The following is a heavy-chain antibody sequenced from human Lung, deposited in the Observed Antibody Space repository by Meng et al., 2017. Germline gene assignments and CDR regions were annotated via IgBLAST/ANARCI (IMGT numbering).Heavy chain of an antibody. Sequence: EVPLVESGGGLVKPGGPLRLSCAASGFTFSSYSMTWVRQAPGKGLEWVASISSSSTYADSVKGRFTISRDNAKNSLYLQMNSLRAEDTAVYYCARGRVVVAATPSDYWGQGTLVTVSS. CDR2: ISSSST. V-gene: IGHV3-21*01. J-gene: IGHJ4*02. D-gene: IGHD2-15*01. CDR1: GFTFSSYS. CDR3: ARGRVVVAATPSDY.